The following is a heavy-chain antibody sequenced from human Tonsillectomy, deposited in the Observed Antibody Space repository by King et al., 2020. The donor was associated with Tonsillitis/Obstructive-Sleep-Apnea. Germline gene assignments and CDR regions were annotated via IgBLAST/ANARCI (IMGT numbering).Heavy chain of an antibody. Sequence: VQLQQWGAGLLKPSETLSLTCAVYGGSFSGYYWNWIRQPPGKGLEWIGEINHSGSTNYNPSLKIRVTMSVATAKKQFSLKLNSVTAADTAVYYCARGPYCSSTSCSGGWFDPWGQGTLVTVSS. J-gene: IGHJ5*02. CDR1: GGSFSGYY. V-gene: IGHV4-34*01. D-gene: IGHD2-2*01. CDR2: INHSGST. CDR3: ARGPYCSSTSCSGGWFDP.